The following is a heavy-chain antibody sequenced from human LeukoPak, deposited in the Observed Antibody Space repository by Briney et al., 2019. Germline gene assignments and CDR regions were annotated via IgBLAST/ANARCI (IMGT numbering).Heavy chain of an antibody. J-gene: IGHJ4*02. D-gene: IGHD4-17*01. CDR2: IIPIFGTS. CDR3: ARGRYGDYVAFDY. V-gene: IGHV1-69*05. Sequence: ASVKVSCKASGGTFSSYAISWVRQAPGQGLEWMGWIIPIFGTSNYAQKFQGRVTITTDESTSPAYMELSSLRSEDTAVYYCARGRYGDYVAFDYWGQGTLVTVSS. CDR1: GGTFSSYA.